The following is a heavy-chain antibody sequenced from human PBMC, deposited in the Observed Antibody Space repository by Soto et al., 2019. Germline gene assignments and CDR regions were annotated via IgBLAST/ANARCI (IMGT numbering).Heavy chain of an antibody. CDR1: GYTFTGYY. Sequence: VASVKVSCKASGYTFTGYYMHWVRQAPGQGLEWMGWINPNSGGTNYAQKFQGWVTMTRDTSISTAYMELSRLRSDDTAVYYCARVSMLPAHAFDIWGQGTMVTVSS. V-gene: IGHV1-2*04. D-gene: IGHD2-8*01. CDR2: INPNSGGT. J-gene: IGHJ3*02. CDR3: ARVSMLPAHAFDI.